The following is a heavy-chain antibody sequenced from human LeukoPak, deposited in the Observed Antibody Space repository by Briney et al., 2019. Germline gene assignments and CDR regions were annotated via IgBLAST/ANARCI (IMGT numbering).Heavy chain of an antibody. CDR3: AGSSGYDSAVYFLH. CDR2: IYTSGST. J-gene: IGHJ1*01. CDR1: GGSISSYY. Sequence: PSETLSLTCTVSGGSISSYYWSWIRQPAGKGLEWIGRIYTSGSTNYNPSLKSRVTMSVDTSKNQFSLKLTSVTAADTAVYYCAGSSGYDSAVYFLHWGQGTLVTVSS. V-gene: IGHV4-4*07. D-gene: IGHD5-12*01.